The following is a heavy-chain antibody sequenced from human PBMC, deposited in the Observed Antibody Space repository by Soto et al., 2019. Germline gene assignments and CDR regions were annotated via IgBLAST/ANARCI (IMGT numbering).Heavy chain of an antibody. CDR1: GGTMSSFG. Sequence: QVQLVQSGAEVKKPGSSVKVSCTTSGGTMSSFGMNWVRQAPGQGLEWMGGIVPIDGSTKYAEKFQGRVTITADASTSTVYMDLSSLRSEDTAVYYCARSFTKSRRGGVAFDYWGQGTLLTVSP. J-gene: IGHJ4*02. V-gene: IGHV1-69*01. D-gene: IGHD3-3*01. CDR3: ARSFTKSRRGGVAFDY. CDR2: IVPIDGST.